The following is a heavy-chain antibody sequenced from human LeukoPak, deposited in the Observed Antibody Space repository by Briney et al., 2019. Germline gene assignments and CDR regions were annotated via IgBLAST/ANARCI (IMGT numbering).Heavy chain of an antibody. CDR2: TYYRSKWYN. CDR3: ARVAVSGTDWFDP. J-gene: IGHJ5*02. D-gene: IGHD6-19*01. V-gene: IGHV6-1*01. Sequence: SQTFSLTCAISGDSVSSNSAAWSWIRQSPSRGLEWLGRTYYRSKWYNDYAVFVKSRITINPDTSKNQFSLQLNSVTPEDTAVYYCARVAVSGTDWFDPWGQGTLVTVSS. CDR1: GDSVSSNSAA.